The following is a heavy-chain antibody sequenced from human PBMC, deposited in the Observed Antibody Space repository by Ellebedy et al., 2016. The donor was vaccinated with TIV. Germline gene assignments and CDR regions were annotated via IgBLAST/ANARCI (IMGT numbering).Heavy chain of an antibody. CDR1: GGSISSYY. J-gene: IGHJ4*02. CDR3: ARQGYDILTGYWGTFDY. V-gene: IGHV4-59*08. CDR2: IYYSGST. Sequence: ESLKISCTVSGGSISSYYWSWIRQPPGKGLEWIGYIYYSGSTNYNPSLKSRVTISVDTSKNQFSLKLSSVTAADTAVYYCARQGYDILTGYWGTFDYWGQGTLVTVSS. D-gene: IGHD3-9*01.